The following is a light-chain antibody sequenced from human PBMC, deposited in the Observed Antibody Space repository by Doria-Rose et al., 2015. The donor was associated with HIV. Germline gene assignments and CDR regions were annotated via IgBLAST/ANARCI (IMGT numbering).Light chain of an antibody. CDR1: SSNIGAGFD. Sequence: QTVVTQEPSVSGAPGQRVAISCTGSSSNIGAGFDVNWYQQFPGTAPKLLIHGNTNRPPGIPDRFSSSKSGTSASLAISGLRAEDEADYYCQSYDSRLSVYVFGTGTKVTVL. J-gene: IGLJ1*01. V-gene: IGLV1-40*01. CDR2: GNT. CDR3: QSYDSRLSVYV.